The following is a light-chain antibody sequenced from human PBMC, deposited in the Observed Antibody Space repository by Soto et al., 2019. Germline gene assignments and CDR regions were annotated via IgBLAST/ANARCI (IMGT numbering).Light chain of an antibody. CDR3: QQYNNWPLT. Sequence: IVLTQSPATLSVSPGERATLSCRASQSVSSNLAWHQQRPGQALRLLIYGASTRATGVPARFSGGGSGTEFTLTITSLQSEDFAVYWCQQYNNWPLTFGPGTRLEI. CDR2: GAS. CDR1: QSVSSN. V-gene: IGKV3D-15*01. J-gene: IGKJ5*01.